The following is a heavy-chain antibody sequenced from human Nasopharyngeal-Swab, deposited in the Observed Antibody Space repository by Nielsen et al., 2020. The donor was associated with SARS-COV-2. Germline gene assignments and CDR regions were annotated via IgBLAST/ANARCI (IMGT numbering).Heavy chain of an antibody. Sequence: GGSLRLSCAASGFTVDKYYMHWVRQAPGKGLEWVSVSYRDGSAYYTDSVKGRFTITRDNSKNMLFLQLNSLRAEETAIYYCVRGSYGHYDSWGQGALITVSS. J-gene: IGHJ5*01. CDR3: VRGSYGHYDS. D-gene: IGHD4-17*01. V-gene: IGHV3-66*01. CDR1: GFTVDKYY. CDR2: SYRDGSA.